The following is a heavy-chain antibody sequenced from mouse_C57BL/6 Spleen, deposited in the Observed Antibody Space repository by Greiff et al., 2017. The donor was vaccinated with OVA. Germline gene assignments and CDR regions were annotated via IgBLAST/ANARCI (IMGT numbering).Heavy chain of an antibody. CDR3: ARGGSTRVTTECAY. CDR1: GFTFSSYA. CDR2: ISDGGSYT. D-gene: IGHD2-2*01. V-gene: IGHV5-4*03. J-gene: IGHJ3*01. Sequence: EVMLVESGGGLVKPGGSLKLSCAASGFTFSSYAMSWVRQTPEKRLEWVATISDGGSYTYYPDNVKGRFTISRDNAKNNLSLQMSHLKSEDTAMYYCARGGSTRVTTECAYWGQGTLVTVSA.